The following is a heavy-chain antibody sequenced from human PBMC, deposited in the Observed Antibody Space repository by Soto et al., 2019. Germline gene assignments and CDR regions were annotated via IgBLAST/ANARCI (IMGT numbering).Heavy chain of an antibody. CDR1: GFTFSSYA. D-gene: IGHD6-13*01. CDR3: AKVSYSSSWYLYY. CDR2: ISGSGGST. J-gene: IGHJ4*02. Sequence: GGSLRLSCAASGFTFSSYAMSWVRQAPGKGLEWVSAISGSGGSTYYADSVKGRFTISRDNSNNTLYLQMNSLRAEDTAVYYCAKVSYSSSWYLYYWGQGTLVTVSS. V-gene: IGHV3-23*01.